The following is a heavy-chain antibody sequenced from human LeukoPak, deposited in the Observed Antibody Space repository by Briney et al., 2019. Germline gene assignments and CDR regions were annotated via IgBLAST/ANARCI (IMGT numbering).Heavy chain of an antibody. J-gene: IGHJ4*02. D-gene: IGHD6-19*01. CDR3: AKRVAVAGTF. CDR1: GFTPDDYA. Sequence: SLRLSCAAPGFTPDDYAMRWVRQAPGRGVEWVLGISWNCGSIGYADSVKGRFTIPRDNAKNTLYLQMNSLRAEDTAVYYCAKRVAVAGTFGGQGTVVTVSS. CDR2: ISWNCGSI. V-gene: IGHV3-9*02.